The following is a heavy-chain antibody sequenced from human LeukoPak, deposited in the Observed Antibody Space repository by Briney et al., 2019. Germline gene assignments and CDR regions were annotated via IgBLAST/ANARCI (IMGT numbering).Heavy chain of an antibody. CDR2: FDPEDGVT. D-gene: IGHD1-26*01. Sequence: ASVKVSCKVSGYTLTELSMHWVRQAPGKGLEWMGGFDPEDGVTIYAQKFQGRVTMTEDTSTDTAYMELSSLRSEDTAVYYCATDRCFGGSFCHDAFDIWGQGTMVTVSS. V-gene: IGHV1-24*01. CDR1: GYTLTELS. J-gene: IGHJ3*02. CDR3: ATDRCFGGSFCHDAFDI.